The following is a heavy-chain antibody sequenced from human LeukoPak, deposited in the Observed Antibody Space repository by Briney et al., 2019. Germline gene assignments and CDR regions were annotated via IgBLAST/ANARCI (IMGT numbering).Heavy chain of an antibody. CDR2: INHSGST. Sequence: TSETLSLTCAVYGGSFSGYYWSWIRQPPGKGLGWIGEINHSGSTNYNPSLKSRVTISVDTSKNQFSLKLSSVTAADTAVYYCARHAHHSSSWCYGGRKYYFDYWGQGTLVTVSS. CDR1: GGSFSGYY. CDR3: ARHAHHSSSWCYGGRKYYFDY. D-gene: IGHD6-13*01. J-gene: IGHJ4*02. V-gene: IGHV4-34*01.